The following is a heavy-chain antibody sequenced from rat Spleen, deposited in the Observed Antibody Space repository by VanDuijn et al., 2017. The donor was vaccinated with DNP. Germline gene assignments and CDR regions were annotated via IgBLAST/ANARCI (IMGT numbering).Heavy chain of an antibody. CDR2: ISYEGSST. J-gene: IGHJ2*01. D-gene: IGHD1-4*01. CDR1: GFTFSDYY. Sequence: EVLLVESDGGLGQPGRSLKLSCAVSGFTFSDYYMAWVRQAPAKGLEWVASISYEGSSTYYGDSVKGRFTISRDNAKSTLYLQMNSLRSEDTATYYCTTTLYYFDYWGQGVMVTVSS. V-gene: IGHV5-22*01. CDR3: TTTLYYFDY.